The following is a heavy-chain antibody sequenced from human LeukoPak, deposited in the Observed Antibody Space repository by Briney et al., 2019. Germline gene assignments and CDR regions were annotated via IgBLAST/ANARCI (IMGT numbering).Heavy chain of an antibody. V-gene: IGHV1-69*13. CDR3: ARRLRYCGGSSCYKDFGY. D-gene: IGHD2-15*01. J-gene: IGHJ4*02. Sequence: SVKVSCKASVCTFSSYAINWVRQAPGQGLELMGGMIPIFGTAKYAQKFQGRVTITADESTNTPYIELSSPGSEDAPVYYCARRLRYCGGSSCYKDFGYWGQGTLVTVSS. CDR2: MIPIFGTA. CDR1: VCTFSSYA.